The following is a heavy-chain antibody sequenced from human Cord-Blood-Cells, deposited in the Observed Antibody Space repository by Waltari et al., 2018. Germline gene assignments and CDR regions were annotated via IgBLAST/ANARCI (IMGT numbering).Heavy chain of an antibody. J-gene: IGHJ5*02. CDR3: ARDWWWTGTTDWFDP. Sequence: QVQLQESGPGLVKPSETLSLTCTVSGGSISSYYWSWIRQPAGKGMEWIGRIYTRGSTNYNPSLKSRVTMSVDTSKNQFSLKLSSVTAADTAVYYCARDWWWTGTTDWFDPWGQGTLVTVSS. CDR2: IYTRGST. V-gene: IGHV4-4*07. CDR1: GGSISSYY. D-gene: IGHD1-7*01.